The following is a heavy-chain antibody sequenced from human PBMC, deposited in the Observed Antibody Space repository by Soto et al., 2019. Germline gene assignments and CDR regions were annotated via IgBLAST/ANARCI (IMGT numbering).Heavy chain of an antibody. D-gene: IGHD2-2*02. CDR1: GGIFSSYA. V-gene: IGHV1-69*13. CDR3: AIDHIVVVPAAISPTWFDP. CDR2: IIPIFGTA. Sequence: GASVKVSCKASGGIFSSYAISWVRQAPGQGLEWMGGIIPIFGTANYAQKFQGRVTITADESTSTAYMELSSLRSEDTAVYYCAIDHIVVVPAAISPTWFDPWGQGTLVTVSS. J-gene: IGHJ5*02.